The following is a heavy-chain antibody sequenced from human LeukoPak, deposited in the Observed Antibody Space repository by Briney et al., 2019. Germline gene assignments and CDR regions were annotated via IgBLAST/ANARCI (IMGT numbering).Heavy chain of an antibody. V-gene: IGHV4-30-4*01. CDR2: IYYSGST. J-gene: IGHJ4*02. CDR1: GGSISSGDYY. Sequence: SETLSLTCTVSGGSISSGDYYWSWTRQPPGKGLEWIGYIYYSGSTYYNPSLKSRVTISVDTSKNQFSLKLSSVTAPDTAVYYCARGVVVKAPLDYWGQGTLVTVSS. CDR3: ARGVVVKAPLDY. D-gene: IGHD2-15*01.